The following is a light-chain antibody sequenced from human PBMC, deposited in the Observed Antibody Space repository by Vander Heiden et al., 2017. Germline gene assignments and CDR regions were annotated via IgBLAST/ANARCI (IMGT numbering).Light chain of an antibody. CDR3: QQVNRFPLT. CDR1: QGISSW. CDR2: AAS. V-gene: IGKV1-12*01. J-gene: IGKJ4*01. Sequence: DLQMNQSPSSVSASVGDRVTITCRASQGISSWLAWYQQKPGRGPNLLSFAASSLQSGVPSRFSGSESGTDFTLTISSLQPEDFATYYCQQVNRFPLTFGGGTKVESK.